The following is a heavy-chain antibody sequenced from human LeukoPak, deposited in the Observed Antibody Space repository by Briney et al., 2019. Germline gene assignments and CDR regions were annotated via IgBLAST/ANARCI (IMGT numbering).Heavy chain of an antibody. J-gene: IGHJ4*03. CDR2: ISWNGGSI. CDR3: ANDLGILTGYGFDY. V-gene: IGHV3-9*01. D-gene: IGHD3-9*01. CDR1: GFTFDDYA. Sequence: PGGSLRLSCAASGFTFDDYAMHWVRQAPGKGLEWVSGISWNGGSIGYADSVKGRFTISRDNAKNSLYLQMNSLRAEDTALYYCANDLGILTGYGFDYWGQGTTVTVSS.